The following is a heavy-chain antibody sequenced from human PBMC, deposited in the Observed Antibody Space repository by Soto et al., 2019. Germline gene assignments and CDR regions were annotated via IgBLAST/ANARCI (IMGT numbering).Heavy chain of an antibody. V-gene: IGHV1-18*01. CDR2: ISGYNGNT. J-gene: IGHJ4*02. CDR1: GYAFTNYG. D-gene: IGHD6-6*01. Sequence: ASVKVSCKASGYAFTNYGFSWVRQAPGQGLEWMGWISGYNGNTNYAERLQGRVTMTTDTSTSTAYMELKSLRYDDTAVYYCAREGQLGYWGQGTPVTVSS. CDR3: AREGQLGY.